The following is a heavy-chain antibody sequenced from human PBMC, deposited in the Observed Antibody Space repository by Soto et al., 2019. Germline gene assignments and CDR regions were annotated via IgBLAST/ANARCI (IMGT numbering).Heavy chain of an antibody. D-gene: IGHD5-12*01. CDR3: ARVRGYRDGYNFYSKQDAFDI. V-gene: IGHV3-48*02. CDR2: ISSSSSTI. CDR1: GFTFSSYS. J-gene: IGHJ3*02. Sequence: PGWSLRLSCAASGFTFSSYSMNWVRQAPGKGLEWVSYISSSSSTIYYADSVKGRFTISRDNAKNSLYLQMNSLRDEDTAVYYCARVRGYRDGYNFYSKQDAFDIWGQGTMVTVSS.